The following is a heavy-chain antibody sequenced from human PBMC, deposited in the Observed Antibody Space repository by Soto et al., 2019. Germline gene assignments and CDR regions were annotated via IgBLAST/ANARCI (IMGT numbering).Heavy chain of an antibody. D-gene: IGHD4-17*01. CDR3: AREESEDYGDYHFDY. J-gene: IGHJ4*02. V-gene: IGHV1-69*08. CDR1: GGTFSSYT. CDR2: IIPILGIA. Sequence: QVQLVQSGAEVKKPGSSVKVSCKASGGTFSSYTISWVRQAPGQGLEWMGRIIPILGIANYAQKFQGRVTITADKSTSTAYMELSSLRSEDTAMHYCAREESEDYGDYHFDYWGQGTLVTVSS.